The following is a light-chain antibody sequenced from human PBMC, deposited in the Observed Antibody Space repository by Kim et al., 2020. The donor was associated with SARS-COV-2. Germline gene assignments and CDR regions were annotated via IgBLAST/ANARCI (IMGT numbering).Light chain of an antibody. CDR1: QSISSY. Sequence: DIQMTQSPSSLSASVGDRVTITCRASQSISSYLNWYQQKPGTAPKLLIYDASSLQSGVPSRFSGSGSGTDFTLAISSLQPEDFATYYCQHSNTTPLTFGGGTKVE. CDR2: DAS. V-gene: IGKV1-39*01. CDR3: QHSNTTPLT. J-gene: IGKJ4*01.